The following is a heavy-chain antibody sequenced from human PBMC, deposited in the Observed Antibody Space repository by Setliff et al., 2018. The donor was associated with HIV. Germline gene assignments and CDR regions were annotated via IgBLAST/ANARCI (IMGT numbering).Heavy chain of an antibody. D-gene: IGHD4-17*01. CDR2: ISPNSGGT. J-gene: IGHJ3*02. CDR1: GYTFTGYY. Sequence: RASVKVSCKASGYTFTGYYMRWVRQAPGQGLEWMGWISPNSGGTNYAQKFQGRVTMTRDTSISTAYMELSRLRSDDTAVYYCARETLRWKSRAFDIWGQGTMVTVSS. V-gene: IGHV1-2*02. CDR3: ARETLRWKSRAFDI.